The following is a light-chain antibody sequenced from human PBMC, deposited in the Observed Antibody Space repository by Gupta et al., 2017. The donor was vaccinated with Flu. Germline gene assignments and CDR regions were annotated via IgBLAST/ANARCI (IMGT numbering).Light chain of an antibody. Sequence: QSVLTQPPSVSAAPGQRVTISCSGSSSNFANNDISWYQQLPGTAPKLLIYDNNNRPSGIPDRFSGSKSGTSATLGITGLQTGDEADYYCGTWDASLSVVVFGGGTKLTVL. CDR2: DNN. CDR3: GTWDASLSVVV. J-gene: IGLJ3*02. CDR1: SSNFANND. V-gene: IGLV1-51*01.